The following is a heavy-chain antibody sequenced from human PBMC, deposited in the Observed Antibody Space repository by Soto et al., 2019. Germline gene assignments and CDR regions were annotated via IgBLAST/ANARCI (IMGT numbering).Heavy chain of an antibody. CDR3: ARFYSSPWFDP. CDR2: TYYSGNT. V-gene: IGHV4-59*01. CDR1: GGSISSYY. Sequence: QVQLQESGPGLVKPSEPLSLTCTVSGGSISSYYWSWVRLPPGKGMEWIGYTYYSGNTNYNHSLKSRVTISADTSKNEVSLQLRSVTAADTAVYYCARFYSSPWFDPLGQGTLVTVSS. D-gene: IGHD6-13*01. J-gene: IGHJ5*02.